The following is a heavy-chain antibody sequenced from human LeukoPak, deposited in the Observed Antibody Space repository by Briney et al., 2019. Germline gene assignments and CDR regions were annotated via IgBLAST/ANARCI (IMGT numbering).Heavy chain of an antibody. CDR3: ARGNRDSSGFYFYYGMDV. Sequence: QTGGSLRLSSAAPGFTFDDYAMFWVRQAPGKGLEWGSGISWDSRNIGYAASVKGRFTTSRDNGKNSLYLQMNSLRPHYKALYYCARGNRDSSGFYFYYGMDVWGPGSTVTVSS. J-gene: IGHJ6*02. CDR2: ISWDSRNI. CDR1: GFTFDDYA. D-gene: IGHD6-19*01. V-gene: IGHV3-9*01.